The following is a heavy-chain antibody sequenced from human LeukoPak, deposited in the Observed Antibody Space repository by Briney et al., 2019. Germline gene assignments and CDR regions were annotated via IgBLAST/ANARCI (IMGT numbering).Heavy chain of an antibody. CDR1: GFTFSSSW. Sequence: GVSLCLSCAASGFTFSSSWRHWVRQAPGKGLVWVSRINSDGSSTNYADSVKGRFTISRDNAKNTVYLQMNSLRAEDTAVYYCAREYSSSRFFDYWGQGTLVTVSS. CDR2: INSDGSST. D-gene: IGHD6-13*01. J-gene: IGHJ4*02. CDR3: AREYSSSRFFDY. V-gene: IGHV3-74*01.